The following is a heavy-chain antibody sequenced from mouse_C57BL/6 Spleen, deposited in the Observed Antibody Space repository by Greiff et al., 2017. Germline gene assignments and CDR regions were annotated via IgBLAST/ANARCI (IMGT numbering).Heavy chain of an antibody. CDR1: GYTITSYW. CDR2: IYPGSGST. Sequence: QVQLQQPGAELVKPGASVKMSCKASGYTITSYWITWVKQRPGQGLEWIGDIYPGSGSTNYNEKFKSKATLTVDPSSSTAYMQLSSRTSEDSSVYYCARKGTYYGNSRWYFDVWGTGTTVTVSS. CDR3: ARKGTYYGNSRWYFDV. V-gene: IGHV1-55*01. J-gene: IGHJ1*03. D-gene: IGHD2-10*01.